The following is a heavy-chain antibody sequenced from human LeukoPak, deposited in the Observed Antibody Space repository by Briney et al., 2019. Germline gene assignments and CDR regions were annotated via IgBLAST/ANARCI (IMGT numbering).Heavy chain of an antibody. CDR2: ITDSGDST. D-gene: IGHD1-26*01. J-gene: IGHJ5*02. CDR1: GCIFSGHV. CDR3: ARLDHGSTST. Sequence: GGSLRFSCAASGCIFSGHVVSWVSHAQRKGLEWVSSITDSGDSTVYAGSVKGRFTISRDNSENTIYLQMNSLRAEDMALYYCARLDHGSTSTWGQGTLVTVSS. V-gene: IGHV3-23*01.